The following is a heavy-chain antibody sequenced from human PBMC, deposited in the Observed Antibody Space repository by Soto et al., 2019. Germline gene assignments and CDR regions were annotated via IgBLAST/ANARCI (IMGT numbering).Heavy chain of an antibody. Sequence: EVQLLESGGGLVQPGESLRLSCAASGFTFSSYAMSWVRQAPGKGLEWASVISGSDDSTYYADSVKGRFTISRDNSKHTLYLQMNSLRAEDTAVYYCAKRSSSSTFDYWGQGTLVTVSS. CDR2: ISGSDDST. CDR1: GFTFSSYA. CDR3: AKRSSSSTFDY. J-gene: IGHJ4*02. V-gene: IGHV3-23*01. D-gene: IGHD6-6*01.